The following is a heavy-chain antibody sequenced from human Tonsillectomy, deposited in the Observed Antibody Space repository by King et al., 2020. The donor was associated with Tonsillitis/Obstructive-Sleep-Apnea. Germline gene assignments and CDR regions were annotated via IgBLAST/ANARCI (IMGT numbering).Heavy chain of an antibody. CDR3: ARQEGDYYVSSGYGPHYFDY. V-gene: IGHV4-39*01. CDR1: GGSISSSSYY. Sequence: QLQESGPGLVKPSETLSLTCTVSGGSISSSSYYWGWIRQPPGKGLEWIGSIYYSGSTYYNPSLKSRVTISVDTSKNQFSLKLSSVTAADTAVYYCARQEGDYYVSSGYGPHYFDYWGQGTLVTVSS. CDR2: IYYSGST. D-gene: IGHD3-22*01. J-gene: IGHJ4*02.